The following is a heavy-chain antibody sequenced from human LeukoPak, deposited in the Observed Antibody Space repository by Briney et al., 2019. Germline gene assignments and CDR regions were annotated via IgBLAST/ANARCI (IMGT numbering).Heavy chain of an antibody. V-gene: IGHV3-23*01. CDR1: GFTFSSCA. CDR3: AKDQSRVGASDPFDY. J-gene: IGHJ4*02. Sequence: GGSLRLSCAASGFTFSSCAMTWVRQAPGKGLEWVSSISGSGATTYYADSVKGRFTISRDISNNTVYLQMNSLRAEDTAVYYCAKDQSRVGASDPFDYWGQGMQVGVSS. CDR2: ISGSGATT. D-gene: IGHD1-26*01.